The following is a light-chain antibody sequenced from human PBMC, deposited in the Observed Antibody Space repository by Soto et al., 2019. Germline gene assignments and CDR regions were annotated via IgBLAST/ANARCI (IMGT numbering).Light chain of an antibody. CDR3: QQYFDTPT. CDR2: WAS. J-gene: IGKJ4*01. V-gene: IGKV4-1*01. CDR1: QSVLSSSNNKNY. Sequence: DIVMTQSPDSLAVSLGERATINCESSQSVLSSSNNKNYLAWYQQKPGQPPKLLIYWASTRESGVPDRFSGSGSGTDFTLTISSLQAEDVAVYYCQQYFDTPTFGGGTKVEVK.